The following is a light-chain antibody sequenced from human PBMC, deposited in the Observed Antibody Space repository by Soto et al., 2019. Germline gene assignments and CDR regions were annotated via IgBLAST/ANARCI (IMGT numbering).Light chain of an antibody. Sequence: QSVLTQPPSVSGDPVQRVTISCTGSSSNIGAGYDVHWYQQLPGTAPKLLIYGNSNRPSGVPDRFSGSKSGTSASLAITGLQAEDEADYYCQSYDSSLSGYVVFGGGTKLTVL. CDR3: QSYDSSLSGYVV. J-gene: IGLJ2*01. CDR2: GNS. V-gene: IGLV1-40*01. CDR1: SSNIGAGYD.